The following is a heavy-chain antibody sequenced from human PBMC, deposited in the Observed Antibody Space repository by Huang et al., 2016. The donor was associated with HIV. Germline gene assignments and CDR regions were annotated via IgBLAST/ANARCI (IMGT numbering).Heavy chain of an antibody. CDR1: GFTVSSNY. Sequence: EVQLVESGGGLIQPGGSLRLSCAVSGFTVSSNYMSWVRQAPGKGREWVSVINNGGNTYYADSVKGRFAISRDNFKNTLYLQMNSLRAEDTAVYYCAREFCGGDCFRSRDAFDIWGQGTMVTVAS. D-gene: IGHD2-21*02. CDR2: INNGGNT. J-gene: IGHJ3*02. CDR3: AREFCGGDCFRSRDAFDI. V-gene: IGHV3-53*01.